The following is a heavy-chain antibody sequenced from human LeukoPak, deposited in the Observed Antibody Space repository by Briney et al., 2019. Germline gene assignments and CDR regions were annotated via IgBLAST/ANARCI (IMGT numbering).Heavy chain of an antibody. CDR2: IGISSGNT. CDR3: AKDSSVIQDDSSGYFTFDY. Sequence: PGGSLRLSCAASGFNFIDYSMNWVRQAPGKGLEWISYIGISSGNTKYADSVKGRFTISRDKARNSLYLQMNSLRAEDTAVYYCAKDSSVIQDDSSGYFTFDYWGQGTLVTVSS. D-gene: IGHD3-22*01. J-gene: IGHJ4*02. CDR1: GFNFIDYS. V-gene: IGHV3-48*01.